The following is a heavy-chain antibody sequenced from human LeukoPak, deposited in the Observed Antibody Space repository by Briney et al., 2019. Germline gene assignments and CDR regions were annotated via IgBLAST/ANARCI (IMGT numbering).Heavy chain of an antibody. CDR1: GFTFSSYW. J-gene: IGHJ4*02. CDR2: INSDGSST. Sequence: GGSLRLSCAASGFTFSSYWMHWVRQAPGKGLVWVSRINSDGSSTSADSVKGRFTISRDNAKNTLYLQMNSLRAEDTAVYYRARAGYVGAFQLDYWGQGTLVTVSS. D-gene: IGHD1-26*01. CDR3: ARAGYVGAFQLDY. V-gene: IGHV3-74*01.